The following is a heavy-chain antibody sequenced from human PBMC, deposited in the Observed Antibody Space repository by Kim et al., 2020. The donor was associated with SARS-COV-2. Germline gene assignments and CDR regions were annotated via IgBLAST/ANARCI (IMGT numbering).Heavy chain of an antibody. J-gene: IGHJ4*02. CDR3: ARGLHSSSYDY. Sequence: SETLSLTCAVYGGSFSGYYWSWIRQPPGKGLEWIGEINHSGSTNYNPSLKSRVTISVDTSKNQFSLKLSSVTAADTAVYYCARGLHSSSYDYWGQGTLVT. D-gene: IGHD6-13*01. CDR2: INHSGST. V-gene: IGHV4-34*01. CDR1: GGSFSGYY.